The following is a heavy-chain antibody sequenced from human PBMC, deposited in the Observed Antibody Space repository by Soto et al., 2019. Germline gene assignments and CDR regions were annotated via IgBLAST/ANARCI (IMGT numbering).Heavy chain of an antibody. CDR3: AREVKEYCSGGSCYFGNWFDP. CDR2: ISSSSSYI. J-gene: IGHJ5*02. CDR1: GFTFSNYS. Sequence: PGGSLRLSCAASGFTFSNYSMNWVRQAPGKGLEWVSSISSSSSYIYYADSVKGRFTISRDNAKNSLYLQMNSLRAEDTAVYYCAREVKEYCSGGSCYFGNWFDPWGQGTLVTVSS. V-gene: IGHV3-21*01. D-gene: IGHD2-15*01.